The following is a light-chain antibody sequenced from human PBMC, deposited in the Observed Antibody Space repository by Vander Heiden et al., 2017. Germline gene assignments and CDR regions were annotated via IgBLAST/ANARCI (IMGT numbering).Light chain of an antibody. V-gene: IGLV1-40*01. Sequence: QSVLTQPPSVSGAPGQRILISCTGTSSNIGAGYGVHWYQQLPVTAPKLLIYAHANRPSGVPDRFSGSKSGTSASLAITGLQAEDEADYYCQSYDSSLSVVFGGGTKLTVL. CDR1: SSNIGAGYG. CDR2: AHA. J-gene: IGLJ2*01. CDR3: QSYDSSLSVV.